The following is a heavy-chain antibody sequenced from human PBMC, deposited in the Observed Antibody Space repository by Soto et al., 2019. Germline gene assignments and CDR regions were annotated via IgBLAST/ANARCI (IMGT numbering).Heavy chain of an antibody. CDR2: IDWDDDK. CDR3: ARTLYYYDSSGYAHYVMDV. V-gene: IGHV2-70*01. Sequence: SGPNAGEPTQTLTLTCTFSGFSLRTSGMCVSWIRQPPGKALEWLALIDWDDDKYYSTSLKTRLTISKDTSKNQVVLTMTNMDPVDTATYYCARTLYYYDSSGYAHYVMDVWGQGTTVTVSS. CDR1: GFSLRTSGMC. D-gene: IGHD3-22*01. J-gene: IGHJ6*02.